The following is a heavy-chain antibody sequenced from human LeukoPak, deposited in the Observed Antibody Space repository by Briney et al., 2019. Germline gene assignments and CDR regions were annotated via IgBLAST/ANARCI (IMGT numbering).Heavy chain of an antibody. V-gene: IGHV3-48*01. CDR2: ISSSSSTI. J-gene: IGHJ6*03. D-gene: IGHD6-6*01. Sequence: GGSLRLSCAASGFTFSSYSMNWVRQAPGKVLEWVSYISSSSSTIYYADSVKGRFTISRDNAKNSLYLQMNSLRAEDTAVYYCARVSIAARLGYYYMDVWGKGTTVTVSS. CDR1: GFTFSSYS. CDR3: ARVSIAARLGYYYMDV.